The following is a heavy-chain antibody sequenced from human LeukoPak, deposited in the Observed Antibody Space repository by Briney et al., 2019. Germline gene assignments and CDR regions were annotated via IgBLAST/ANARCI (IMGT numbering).Heavy chain of an antibody. CDR3: ARSPERIGVPDYYYGMDV. CDR1: GFPFSSYS. D-gene: IGHD2-15*01. J-gene: IGHJ6*02. Sequence: GGSLRLSCAASGFPFSSYSMNWVRQAPGKGLEGVSSISSSSSYIYYADSVKGRFTISRDNAKNSLYLQMNSLRAEDTAVYYCARSPERIGVPDYYYGMDVWGQGTTVTVSS. V-gene: IGHV3-21*01. CDR2: ISSSSSYI.